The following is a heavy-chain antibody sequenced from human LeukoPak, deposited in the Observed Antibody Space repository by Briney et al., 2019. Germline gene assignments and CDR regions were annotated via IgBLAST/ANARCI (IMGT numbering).Heavy chain of an antibody. Sequence: ASVKVSCKASGYTFTSYYMHWVRQAPGQGLEWMGIINPSGGSTSYAQKFQGRVTMTTDTSTSTAYMELRSLRSDDTAVYYCARDRGGSLFDYWGQGTLVTVSS. J-gene: IGHJ4*02. D-gene: IGHD3-10*01. V-gene: IGHV1-46*01. CDR2: INPSGGST. CDR3: ARDRGGSLFDY. CDR1: GYTFTSYY.